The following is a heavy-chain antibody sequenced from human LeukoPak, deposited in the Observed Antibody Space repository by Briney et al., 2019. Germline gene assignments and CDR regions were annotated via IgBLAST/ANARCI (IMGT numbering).Heavy chain of an antibody. D-gene: IGHD5-12*01. Sequence: PSETLSLTCTVSGGSISSSSYYWGWIRQPPGKGLEWIGSIYYSGSTYYNPSLKSRVTISVDMSKNQFSLKLSSVTAADTAVYYCARDRPGDSGYDYWGQGTLVTVSS. CDR1: GGSISSSSYY. CDR2: IYYSGST. CDR3: ARDRPGDSGYDY. J-gene: IGHJ4*02. V-gene: IGHV4-39*07.